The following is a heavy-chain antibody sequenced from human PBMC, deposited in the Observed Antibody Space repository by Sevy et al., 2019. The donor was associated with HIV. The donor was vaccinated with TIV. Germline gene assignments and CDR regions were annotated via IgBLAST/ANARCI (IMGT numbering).Heavy chain of an antibody. CDR3: ARAAGWFDA. CDR2: ISTSTSTTTI. Sequence: GGSLRLSCAASGFTFNDYNLSWIRQAPGKGLEWVSYISTSTSTTTIYYADSVKGRFTISRDNAKNSIYLQMNSLRVDVTAVYYCARAAGWFDAWGQGTLVTVSS. V-gene: IGHV3-11*01. J-gene: IGHJ5*02. CDR1: GFTFNDYN.